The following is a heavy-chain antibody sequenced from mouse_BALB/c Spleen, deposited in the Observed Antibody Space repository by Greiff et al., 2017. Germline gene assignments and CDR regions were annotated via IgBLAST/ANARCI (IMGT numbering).Heavy chain of an antibody. Sequence: QVQLQQPGAELVMPGASVKMSCKASGYTFTDYWMHWVKQRPGQGLEWIGAIDTSDSYTSYNQKFKGKATLTVDNSSSTAYMELRSLTSEDSAVYYCARLGYDYFDYWGQGTTLTVSS. CDR3: ARLGYDYFDY. D-gene: IGHD2-2*01. CDR2: IDTSDSYT. V-gene: IGHV1-69*01. J-gene: IGHJ2*01. CDR1: GYTFTDYW.